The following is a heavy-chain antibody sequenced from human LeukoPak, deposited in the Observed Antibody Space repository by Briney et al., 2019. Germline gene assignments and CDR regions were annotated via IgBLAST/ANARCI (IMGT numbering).Heavy chain of an antibody. Sequence: GGSLRLSCAASGFTFSSYSMNWVRQAPGKGLEWVSSISSSSSYIYYADSVKGRFTISRDNAKNSLYLQMNSLRAEDTAVYYCARDQGGIAAAGLDYWGQGTLVTVSS. CDR2: ISSSSSYI. CDR1: GFTFSSYS. J-gene: IGHJ4*02. CDR3: ARDQGGIAAAGLDY. D-gene: IGHD6-13*01. V-gene: IGHV3-21*01.